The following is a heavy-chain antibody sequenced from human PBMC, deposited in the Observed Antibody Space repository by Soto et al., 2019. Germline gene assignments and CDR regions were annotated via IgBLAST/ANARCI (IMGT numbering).Heavy chain of an antibody. Sequence: QVQLVQSGAEVRKPGSSVQVSCKASGGTFYTYTFSWVRQAPGQGLEWMGRITPIYPTTNYAEKFQGRLTVTADGFTNTAYMELNSLTSEDTAVYYCARIPRYSFPTSDDLDSWGQGTLVTVSS. CDR2: ITPIYPTT. J-gene: IGHJ4*02. CDR3: ARIPRYSFPTSDDLDS. CDR1: GGTFYTYT. D-gene: IGHD5-18*01. V-gene: IGHV1-69*15.